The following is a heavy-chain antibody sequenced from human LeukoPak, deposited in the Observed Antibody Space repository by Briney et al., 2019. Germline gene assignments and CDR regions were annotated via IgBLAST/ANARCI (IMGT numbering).Heavy chain of an antibody. Sequence: SVKVSCKASGGTFSSYAISWVRQAPGQGLEWMGGIIPIFGTANYAQKFQGRVTITADESTSTAYMELSSLRSEDTAVYYCARRYSGYDGGDYYYYGMDVWGQGTTVTVSS. CDR1: GGTFSSYA. CDR3: ARRYSGYDGGDYYYYGMDV. J-gene: IGHJ6*02. D-gene: IGHD5-12*01. V-gene: IGHV1-69*13. CDR2: IIPIFGTA.